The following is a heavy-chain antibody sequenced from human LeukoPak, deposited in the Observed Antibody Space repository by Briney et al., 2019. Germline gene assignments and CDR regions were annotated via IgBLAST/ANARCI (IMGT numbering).Heavy chain of an antibody. CDR3: ARDGDYYDSSGSVRAFDI. CDR2: INYSGNT. Sequence: SETLSLTCNVSGDAVINNHYYWGWIRQHPGKGLEWIGYINYSGNTYYNPSLKSRVTISVDTSKNQFSLKLSSVTAADTAVYYCARDGDYYDSSGSVRAFDIWGQGTMVTVSS. J-gene: IGHJ3*02. CDR1: GDAVINNHYY. V-gene: IGHV4-31*03. D-gene: IGHD3-22*01.